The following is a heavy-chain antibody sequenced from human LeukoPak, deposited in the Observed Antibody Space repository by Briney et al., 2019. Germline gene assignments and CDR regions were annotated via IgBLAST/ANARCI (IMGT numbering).Heavy chain of an antibody. V-gene: IGHV1-69*05. CDR1: GGTFSSYA. CDR3: ASDRLPGYYDSSGSRAFDI. J-gene: IGHJ3*02. Sequence: PVKVSCKASGGTFSSYAISWVQQAPGQGLEWMGRIIPIFGTANYAQKFQGRVTITTDESTSTAYMELSSLRSEDTAMYYCASDRLPGYYDSSGSRAFDIWGQGTMVTVSS. D-gene: IGHD3-22*01. CDR2: IIPIFGTA.